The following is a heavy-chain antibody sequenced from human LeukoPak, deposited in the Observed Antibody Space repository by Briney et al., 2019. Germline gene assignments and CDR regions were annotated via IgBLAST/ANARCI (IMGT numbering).Heavy chain of an antibody. D-gene: IGHD3-22*01. CDR1: GFTFSSYA. CDR2: ISYDGSNK. Sequence: GGSLRLSCAASGFTFSSYAMHWVRQAPGKGLEWVAVISYDGSNKYYADSVKGRFTISTDNSKNTLYLQMNSLRAEDTAVYYCAKISGYYKSLDYWGQGTLVTVSS. V-gene: IGHV3-30-3*02. CDR3: AKISGYYKSLDY. J-gene: IGHJ4*02.